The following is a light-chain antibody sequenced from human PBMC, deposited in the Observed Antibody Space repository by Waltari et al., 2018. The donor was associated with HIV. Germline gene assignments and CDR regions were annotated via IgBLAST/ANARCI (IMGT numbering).Light chain of an antibody. CDR1: QDISNY. V-gene: IGKV1-33*01. J-gene: IGKJ2*01. CDR3: QQYDNLPYT. CDR2: DAS. Sequence: DIQMTQSPSSLSASVGDRVTITCQASQDISNYLNWYQQKPGKAPKLLIYDASNLETGVPSKFSGSGSGTDFTVTISNLQPEDIATYYCQQYDNLPYTFGQGTKLEIK.